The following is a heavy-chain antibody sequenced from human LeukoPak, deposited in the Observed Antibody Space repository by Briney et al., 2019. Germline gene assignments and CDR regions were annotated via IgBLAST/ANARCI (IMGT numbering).Heavy chain of an antibody. J-gene: IGHJ4*02. V-gene: IGHV4-31*03. CDR2: IYYSGST. D-gene: IGHD1-26*01. CDR3: ATVVGATYDYYFDY. Sequence: SETLSLTCTVSGGSISSGGYYWSWIRQHPGKGLEWIGYIYYSGSTYYNPSLKSRVTISVDTSKNQFSLKLSSVTAADTAVYYCATVVGATYDYYFDYWGQGTLVTVSS. CDR1: GGSISSGGYY.